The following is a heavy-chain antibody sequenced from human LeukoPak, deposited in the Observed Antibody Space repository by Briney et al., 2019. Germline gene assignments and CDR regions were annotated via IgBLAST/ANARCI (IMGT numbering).Heavy chain of an antibody. V-gene: IGHV3-7*03. J-gene: IGHJ4*02. CDR2: IKHDGTEK. CDR3: AKGPLLWN. CDR1: GFTFSSYW. Sequence: PGGSLRLSCAASGFTFSSYWMSWVRQAPGKGLEWVANIKHDGTEKHYVDSVKGRFSISRDNAENSLFLQMDSLRAEDTAVYYCAKGPLLWNWGQGTLVTVSS. D-gene: IGHD2/OR15-2a*01.